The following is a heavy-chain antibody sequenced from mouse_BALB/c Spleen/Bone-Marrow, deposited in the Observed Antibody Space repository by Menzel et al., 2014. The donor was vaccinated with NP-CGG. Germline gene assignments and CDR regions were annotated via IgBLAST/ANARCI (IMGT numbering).Heavy chain of an antibody. D-gene: IGHD1-2*01. CDR3: SITTASWYFDV. V-gene: IGHV14-3*02. J-gene: IGHJ1*01. CDR2: IDPANGNT. Sequence: VQLKQSGAELVKPGASVKLSCTASGFNIKDTYMHWVKQRPEQGLEWIGRIDPANGNTKYDPKFQGKATITADTSSNTAYLQLSSLTSEDTAVYYLSITTASWYFDVWGAGTTVTVSS. CDR1: GFNIKDTY.